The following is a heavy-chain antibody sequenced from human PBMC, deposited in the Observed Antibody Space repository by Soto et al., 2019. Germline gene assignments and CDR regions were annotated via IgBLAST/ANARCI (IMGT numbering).Heavy chain of an antibody. J-gene: IGHJ4*02. CDR1: GFTFSSYA. D-gene: IGHD6-13*01. CDR2: ISYDGSNK. CDR3: ASNSYSSSWYFDY. Sequence: GGSLRLSCAASGFTFSSYAMHWVRQAPGKGLEWVAVISYDGSNKYYADSVKGRFTISRDKSKNTLYLQMNSLRAEDTAVYYCASNSYSSSWYFDYWGQGTLVTVSS. V-gene: IGHV3-30-3*01.